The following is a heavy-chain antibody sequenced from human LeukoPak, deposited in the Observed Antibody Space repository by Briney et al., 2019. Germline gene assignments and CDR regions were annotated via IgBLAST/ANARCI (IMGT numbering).Heavy chain of an antibody. Sequence: SETLSLTCIVSGGSISRDYWSWIRQTPEKGLEWIGYSSYSGRTSYNPSLRSRVTMSVDTSRNQFSLNLTSVSAADTAVYFCARTGSGWSSNFDLWGQGTLVTVSS. J-gene: IGHJ4*02. V-gene: IGHV4-59*13. CDR2: SSYSGRT. D-gene: IGHD6-19*01. CDR3: ARTGSGWSSNFDL. CDR1: GGSISRDY.